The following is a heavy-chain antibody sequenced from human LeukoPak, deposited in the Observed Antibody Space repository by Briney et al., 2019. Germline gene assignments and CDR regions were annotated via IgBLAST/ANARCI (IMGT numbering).Heavy chain of an antibody. V-gene: IGHV4-39*01. CDR3: ARHKCSGIYCPFDY. Sequence: PSETLSLTCTVSGDSISSTSYFWGWIRQPPGKGLEWIATIYYSGTTYYNPSLKSRVTISVDTSKNQFSLKLSSVSASDMAVYYCARHKCSGIYCPFDYWGQGTLVTVSS. J-gene: IGHJ4*02. CDR2: IYYSGTT. CDR1: GDSISSTSYF. D-gene: IGHD2-15*01.